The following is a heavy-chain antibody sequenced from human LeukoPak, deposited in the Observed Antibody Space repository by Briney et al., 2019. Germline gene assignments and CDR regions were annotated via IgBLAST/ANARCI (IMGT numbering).Heavy chain of an antibody. Sequence: GGSLRLSCAASGFTFRVYAMHWVRQAPGKGMQWVAVISSDGSHKSYADSAKGRFTISRDNSKNTLYLQMDSLRPEDTAMYYCARKAVAGTPSPFDYWGQGTLLTVSS. CDR2: ISSDGSHK. CDR3: ARKAVAGTPSPFDY. CDR1: GFTFRVYA. V-gene: IGHV3-30*04. D-gene: IGHD6-19*01. J-gene: IGHJ4*02.